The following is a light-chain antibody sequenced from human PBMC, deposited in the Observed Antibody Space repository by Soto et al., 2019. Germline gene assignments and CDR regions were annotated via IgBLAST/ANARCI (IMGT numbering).Light chain of an antibody. J-gene: IGKJ4*01. CDR1: QSISSNY. CDR2: GAS. Sequence: EIVLTQSPCTLSLSPGERATLSCRASQSISSNYLVWYQQKPGQAPRLLIYGASSRATGIPDRFSGSGSGTDFTLTISRLEPEDFAVYYCQQYGSSPLTFGGGTKVDIK. CDR3: QQYGSSPLT. V-gene: IGKV3-20*01.